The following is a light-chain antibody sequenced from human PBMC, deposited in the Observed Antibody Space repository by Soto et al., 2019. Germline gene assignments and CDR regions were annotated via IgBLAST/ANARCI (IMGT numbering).Light chain of an antibody. V-gene: IGKV4-1*01. J-gene: IGKJ4*01. Sequence: DIVMTQSPDSLAVSLGERATINCKSSQSVLYSSNNKNYLAWYQQKPGQPPELLIYWASTRESGVPDRFSGSGSGADFTLIISSLQAEDGAVYYCQQYYSTPLSFGGGTKVEIK. CDR1: QSVLYSSNNKNY. CDR3: QQYYSTPLS. CDR2: WAS.